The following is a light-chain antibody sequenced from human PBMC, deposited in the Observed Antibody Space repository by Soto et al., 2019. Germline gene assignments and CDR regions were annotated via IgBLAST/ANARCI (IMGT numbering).Light chain of an antibody. J-gene: IGLJ1*01. CDR1: SSDIGGYNY. V-gene: IGLV2-14*01. CDR3: SSYTSNRTPVV. CDR2: GVS. Sequence: QSVLTQPASVSGSPGQSITISCTGTSSDIGGYNYVSWYQQHPGKAPKLLISGVSNRPSGVSNRFSGSSSGNTASLTISGLQAEDEADYYCSSYTSNRTPVVFGTGTKLTVL.